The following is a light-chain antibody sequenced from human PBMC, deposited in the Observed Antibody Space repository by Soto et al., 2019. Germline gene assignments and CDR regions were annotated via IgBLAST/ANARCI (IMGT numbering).Light chain of an antibody. V-gene: IGLV2-14*01. J-gene: IGLJ1*01. CDR1: SSDVGGYNY. CDR3: SSYTSSIYV. Sequence: QSVLTQPASVSGSPGQSITISCTGTSSDVGGYNYVSWYQHHPGKAPKLMIYEVSNRPSGVSNRFSGSKSGNTASLTISGLQAEDEADYYCSSYTSSIYVFGTGPKLTVL. CDR2: EVS.